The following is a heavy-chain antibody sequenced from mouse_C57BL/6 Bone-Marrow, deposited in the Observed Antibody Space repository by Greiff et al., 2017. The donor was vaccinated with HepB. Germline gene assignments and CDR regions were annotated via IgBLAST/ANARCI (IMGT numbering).Heavy chain of an antibody. CDR1: GFPITSGYY. CDR3: AGDRGITPGAMDY. D-gene: IGHD2-4*01. Sequence: VQLQQSGPGLVKPSQSLFLTFSITGFPITSGYYWIWIRQSPGKPLEWMGYITHSGETFYNPSLQSPISITRETSKNQFFLQLNSVTTEDTAMYYCAGDRGITPGAMDYWGQGTSVTVSS. CDR2: ITHSGET. J-gene: IGHJ4*01. V-gene: IGHV12-3*01.